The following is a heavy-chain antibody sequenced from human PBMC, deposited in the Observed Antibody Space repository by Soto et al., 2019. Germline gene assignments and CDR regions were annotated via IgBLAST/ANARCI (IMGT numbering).Heavy chain of an antibody. V-gene: IGHV4-38-2*01. CDR3: ARSMYSTSAQLYYGMDV. Sequence: SETLSLTCAVSGYSIRSGYFWGWIRQPPGKGLEWIGSMYHSGTTYYNLSLKSRVTISVDTSKNQLSLKLSSATAADTAVYYCARSMYSTSAQLYYGMDVWGQGTTVTVS. J-gene: IGHJ6*02. CDR2: MYHSGTT. CDR1: GYSIRSGYF. D-gene: IGHD6-6*01.